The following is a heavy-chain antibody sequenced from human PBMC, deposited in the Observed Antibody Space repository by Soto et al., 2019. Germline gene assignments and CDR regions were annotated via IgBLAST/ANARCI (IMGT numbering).Heavy chain of an antibody. CDR1: GFTISSYG. D-gene: IGHD3-9*01. V-gene: IGHV3-23*01. Sequence: EVQLLESGGGLVQPGGSLRLSCAASGFTISSYGMTWVRQAPGKGLEWVSTIRGSDGSTYDADSVKGRFTISRDNSKNTVYLQMNSLSVEDTAVYFCAKDVHYDILAGYYYYWGQGTLVSVSS. J-gene: IGHJ4*02. CDR2: IRGSDGST. CDR3: AKDVHYDILAGYYYY.